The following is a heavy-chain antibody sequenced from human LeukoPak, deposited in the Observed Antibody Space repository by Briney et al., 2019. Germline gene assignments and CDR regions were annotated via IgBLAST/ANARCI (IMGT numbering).Heavy chain of an antibody. V-gene: IGHV4-59*01. J-gene: IGHJ4*02. CDR2: IYYSGST. CDR1: GGSISSYY. CDR3: ARGRAHGADY. Sequence: SETLSLTCTVAGGSISSYYWSWIRQPPGKGLEWIGYIYYSGSTNYNPSLKSRVTISVDTSKNQSSLKLSSVTAADTAVYYCARGRAHGADYRGQGTLVTVSS.